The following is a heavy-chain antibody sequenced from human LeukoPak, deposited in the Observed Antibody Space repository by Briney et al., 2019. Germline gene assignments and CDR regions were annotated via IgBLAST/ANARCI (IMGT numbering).Heavy chain of an antibody. CDR2: INPSGGST. J-gene: IGHJ3*02. CDR3: ARISPDDAFDI. CDR1: GYTFTSYY. V-gene: IGHV1-46*01. Sequence: ASVKVSCKASGYTFTSYYMHWVRQAPGQGLEWMGIINPSGGSTSYTQKFQGRVTMTRDTSTSTVYMELSSLRSEDTAVYYCARISPDDAFDIWGPGTMVTVSS.